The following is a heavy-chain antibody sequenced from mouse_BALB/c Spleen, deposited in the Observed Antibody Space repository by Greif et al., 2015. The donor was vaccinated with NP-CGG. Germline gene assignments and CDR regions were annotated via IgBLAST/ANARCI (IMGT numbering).Heavy chain of an antibody. J-gene: IGHJ2*01. Sequence: EVKLQESGGGLVQPGGSRKLSCAASGFTFSSFGMHWVRQAPEKGLEWVAYISSGSSTIYYADTVKGRFTISRDNPKNTLFLQMTSLRSEDTAMYYCASYGSNLFDYWGQGTTLTVSS. CDR3: ASYGSNLFDY. CDR2: ISSGSSTI. D-gene: IGHD1-1*01. V-gene: IGHV5-17*02. CDR1: GFTFSSFG.